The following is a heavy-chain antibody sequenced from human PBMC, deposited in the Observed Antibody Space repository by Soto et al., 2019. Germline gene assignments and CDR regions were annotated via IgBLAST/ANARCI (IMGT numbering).Heavy chain of an antibody. CDR1: GYTFTSYD. D-gene: IGHD6-13*01. CDR3: ARVGSSSWTYYYYYYGMDV. J-gene: IGHJ6*02. CDR2: MNPNSGNT. V-gene: IGHV1-8*01. Sequence: GASVKVSCKASGYTFTSYDINWVRQATGQGLEWMGWMNPNSGNTGYAQKFQGRVTMTRNTSISTAYMELSSLRSEDTAVYYCARVGSSSWTYYYYYYGMDVWGQETTVTVSS.